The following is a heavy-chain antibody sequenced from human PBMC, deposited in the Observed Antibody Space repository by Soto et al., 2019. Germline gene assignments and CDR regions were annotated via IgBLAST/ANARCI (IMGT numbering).Heavy chain of an antibody. CDR1: GGAISSENW. CDR3: ARIPFGYYAMDV. J-gene: IGHJ6*02. V-gene: IGHV4-4*02. Sequence: SETLSLTCAVSGGAISSENWWTWVRQPPGKGLEWIGEIFHSGGTNYNPSLNSRITISVDNSKNQFSLKVNSVTAADTAVYFCARIPFGYYAMDVWGQGTTVTVSS. CDR2: IFHSGGT. D-gene: IGHD3-10*01.